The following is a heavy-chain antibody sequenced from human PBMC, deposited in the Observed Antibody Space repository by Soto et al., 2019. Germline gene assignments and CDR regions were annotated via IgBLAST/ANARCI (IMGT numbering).Heavy chain of an antibody. CDR1: GYTFTGYY. CDR2: INPNSGGT. CDR3: ARGTGTDLYYYYYGMDV. D-gene: IGHD1-1*01. Sequence: ASVKVSCKDSGYTFTGYYMHWVRQAPGQGLEWMGWINPNSGGTNYAQKFQGWVTMTRDTSISTAYMELSRLRSDDTAVYYCARGTGTDLYYYYYGMDVWGQGTTVTVSS. V-gene: IGHV1-2*04. J-gene: IGHJ6*02.